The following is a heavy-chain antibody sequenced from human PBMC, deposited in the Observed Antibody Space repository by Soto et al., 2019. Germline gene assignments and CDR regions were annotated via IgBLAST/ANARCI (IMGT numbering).Heavy chain of an antibody. J-gene: IGHJ6*02. Sequence: SETLSLTCTVSRGSISSGTNYWAWIRQPPGKGLEWIANIYYSGSTFYNPSLKSRVTISLDTSKNQFSLKLSSVTAADTAVYYCARGVGVVPAAIFVSYYGMDVWGQGTTVTVSS. CDR1: RGSISSGTNY. CDR2: IYYSGST. V-gene: IGHV4-39*02. D-gene: IGHD2-2*01. CDR3: ARGVGVVPAAIFVSYYGMDV.